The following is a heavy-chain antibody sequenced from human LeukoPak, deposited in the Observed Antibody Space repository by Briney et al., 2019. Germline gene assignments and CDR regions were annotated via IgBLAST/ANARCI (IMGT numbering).Heavy chain of an antibody. CDR1: GGSISTSSYY. J-gene: IGHJ4*02. V-gene: IGHV4-39*07. CDR3: ARGDGYSYGLAYFDY. Sequence: SETLSLTCTVSGGSISTSSYYWGWIRQPPGKGLEWIGEINHSGSTNYNPSLKSRVTISVDTSKNQFSLKLSSVTAADTAVYYCARGDGYSYGLAYFDYWGQGTLVTVSS. CDR2: INHSGST. D-gene: IGHD5-18*01.